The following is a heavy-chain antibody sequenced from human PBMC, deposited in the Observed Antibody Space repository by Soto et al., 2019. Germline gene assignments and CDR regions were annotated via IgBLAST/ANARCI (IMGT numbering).Heavy chain of an antibody. CDR1: GGPISSGDYY. V-gene: IGHV4-30-4*01. Sequence: QVQLQESGPGLVKPSQTLSLTCTVSGGPISSGDYYWTWIRQPPGKGLEWLGYIYYSGTTYYNPSLKSRLTMSVDTSKNQFSLKLTSVTAADTAVYYCARAPALVLVTAIGWFDPWGQGTLVTVSS. CDR2: IYYSGTT. J-gene: IGHJ5*02. CDR3: ARAPALVLVTAIGWFDP. D-gene: IGHD2-21*02.